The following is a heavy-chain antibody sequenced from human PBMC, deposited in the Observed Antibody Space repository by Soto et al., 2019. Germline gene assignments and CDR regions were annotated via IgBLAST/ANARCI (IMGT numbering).Heavy chain of an antibody. D-gene: IGHD3-10*01. V-gene: IGHV4-59*08. J-gene: IGHJ4*02. CDR1: GGSISSYY. CDR2: MYNSGST. Sequence: QVQLQESGPGLVKPSETLSLTCTVSGGSISSYYWTWIRQPPGKGLEWIGFMYNSGSTHYNPSFKSRVTKSLDTSKNQFSLNLRSVTAADTAVYYCASMGYHYGSGSYPLDYWGQGTLVTVSS. CDR3: ASMGYHYGSGSYPLDY.